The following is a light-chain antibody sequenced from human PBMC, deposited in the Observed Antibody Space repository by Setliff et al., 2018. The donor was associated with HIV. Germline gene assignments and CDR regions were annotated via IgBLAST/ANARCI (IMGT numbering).Light chain of an antibody. V-gene: IGKV1-13*02. CDR2: DAS. J-gene: IGKJ5*01. CDR3: QQFDSYLIT. Sequence: AIRLTQSPSSLSASVGDRVSITCRASQGISSALAWYQQKPGKAPKLLIYDASSLGSGVPSRFSGSGSGTDFTLTISSLQPEDFATYYCQQFDSYLITFGQGTRLEIK. CDR1: QGISSA.